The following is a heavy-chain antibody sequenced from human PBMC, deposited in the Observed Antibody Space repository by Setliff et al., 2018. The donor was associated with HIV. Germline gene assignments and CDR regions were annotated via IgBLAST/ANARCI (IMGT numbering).Heavy chain of an antibody. V-gene: IGHV4-38-2*02. CDR2: ILYGGTT. CDR1: GDPVVSGYY. Sequence: PSETLSLTCTVSGDPVVSGYYWGWIRQPPGKGLEWIGNILYGGTTYYTPSLKSRVSISVDTSRNQFSLRLNSVTAADTAVYYCARPTTGLGGGAAFDIWGQGTMVTVSS. J-gene: IGHJ3*02. CDR3: ARPTTGLGGGAAFDI. D-gene: IGHD2-8*01.